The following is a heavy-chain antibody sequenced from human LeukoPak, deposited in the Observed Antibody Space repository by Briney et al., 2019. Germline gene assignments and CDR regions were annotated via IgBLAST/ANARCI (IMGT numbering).Heavy chain of an antibody. J-gene: IGHJ5*02. CDR1: GYSFTSYW. CDR2: IYPGDSDT. D-gene: IGHD2-2*02. CDR3: ARHGRSVVVPAAILNNWWFDP. V-gene: IGHV5-51*01. Sequence: GESLKISCKGSGYSFTSYWIGWVRQMPRKGLEWMGIIYPGDSDTRYSPSFQGQVTISADKSISTAYLQWSSLKASDTAMYYCARHGRSVVVPAAILNNWWFDPWGQGTLVTVSS.